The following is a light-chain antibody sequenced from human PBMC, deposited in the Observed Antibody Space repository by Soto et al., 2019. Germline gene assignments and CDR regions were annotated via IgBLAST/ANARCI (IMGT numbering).Light chain of an antibody. CDR2: ESS. Sequence: DLELTQSPSSLSASVGDRVTVTCRSSQNINIYLNWYQQKPGKAPKLLIFESSNLQSWVPSRFSGSGSRRDFTLTISSLQREDFATYFCQQTSTAPFTFGPGTKVDFK. J-gene: IGKJ3*01. V-gene: IGKV1-39*01. CDR3: QQTSTAPFT. CDR1: QNINIY.